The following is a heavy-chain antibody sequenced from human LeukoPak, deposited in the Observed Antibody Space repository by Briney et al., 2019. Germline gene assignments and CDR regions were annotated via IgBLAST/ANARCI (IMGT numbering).Heavy chain of an antibody. J-gene: IGHJ5*02. CDR1: GDSVSSNSAA. D-gene: IGHD2-2*01. CDR3: ARRLTQYDCFDP. V-gene: IGHV6-1*01. Sequence: SQTLSLTCSISGDSVSSNSAAWNWIRQSPSRGLEWLGRTYYRSTWYNDYAVSVRGRITVNPDTSKNQFSLHLNSVTPEDTAVYYCARRLTQYDCFDPWGQGILVTVSS. CDR2: TYYRSTWYN.